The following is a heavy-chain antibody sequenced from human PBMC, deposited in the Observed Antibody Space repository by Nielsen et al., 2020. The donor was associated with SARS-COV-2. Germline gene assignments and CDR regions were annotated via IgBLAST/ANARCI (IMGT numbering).Heavy chain of an antibody. CDR1: GYIFTDFW. D-gene: IGHD6-13*01. Sequence: GESLKISCKGSGYIFTDFWIAWVRQMPGKGLEWMGIIYPGDSDTRYSPSFQGQVTISADKSISTAYLQWSSLKASDTAMYYCARRLGGYSSSWYIVFDYWGQGTLVTVSS. V-gene: IGHV5-51*01. CDR2: IYPGDSDT. CDR3: ARRLGGYSSSWYIVFDY. J-gene: IGHJ4*02.